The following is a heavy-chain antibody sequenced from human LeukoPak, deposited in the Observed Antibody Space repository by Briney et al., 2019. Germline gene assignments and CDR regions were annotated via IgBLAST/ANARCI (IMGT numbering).Heavy chain of an antibody. J-gene: IGHJ4*02. CDR1: GYTFTSYY. CDR2: INPSGGST. V-gene: IGHV1-46*01. CDR3: AREQRNRYYDSSGRIDY. D-gene: IGHD3-22*01. Sequence: ASVKVSCKASGYTFTSYYMYWVRQAPGQGLEWMGIINPSGGSTSYAQKFQGRVTMTRDTSTSTVYMELSSLRSEDTAVYYCAREQRNRYYDSSGRIDYWGQGTLVTVPS.